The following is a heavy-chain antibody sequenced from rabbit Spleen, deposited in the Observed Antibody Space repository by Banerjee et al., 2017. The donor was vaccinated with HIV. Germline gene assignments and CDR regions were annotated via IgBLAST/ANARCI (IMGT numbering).Heavy chain of an antibody. Sequence: EQLEESGGGLVKPEGSLTLTCKASGVSLSDKDVMCWVRQAPGKGLEWIACAYGGSSGSTYSATWAKGRFTVSKTSSTTVTLQMTSLTAADTATYFCARDAGSSFSSYGMDLWGPGTLVTVS. D-gene: IGHD8-1*01. CDR3: ARDAGSSFSSYGMDL. V-gene: IGHV1S45*01. CDR1: GVSLSDKDV. J-gene: IGHJ6*01. CDR2: AYGGSSGST.